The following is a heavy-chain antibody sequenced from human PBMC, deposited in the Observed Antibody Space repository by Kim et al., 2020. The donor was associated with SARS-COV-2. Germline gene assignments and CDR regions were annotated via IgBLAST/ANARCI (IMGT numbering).Heavy chain of an antibody. V-gene: IGHV3-48*03. CDR3: ARGRGYYGLGVCFY. CDR2: ISSSGSTI. Sequence: GGSLRLSCAASGFTFSSYEMNWVRQAPGKGLEWVSYISSSGSTIYYADSVKGRFTISRDNAKNSLYLQMNSLRAEDTAVYYCARGRGYYGLGVCFYWGQGTLVTVSS. D-gene: IGHD3-10*01. CDR1: GFTFSSYE. J-gene: IGHJ4*02.